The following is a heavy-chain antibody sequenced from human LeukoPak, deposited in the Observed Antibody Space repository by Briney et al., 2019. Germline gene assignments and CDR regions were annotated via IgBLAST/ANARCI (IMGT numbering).Heavy chain of an antibody. CDR3: TRGYPFEY. CDR2: FYASGGA. J-gene: IGHJ4*02. CDR1: GASISSDIYF. Sequence: SETLSLICTVSGASISSDIYFWTWIRQPAGKGLEWIGRFYASGGAIYNPSLNSRVTISVDPSKNQFSLRLTSVTAADTAVYYCTRGYPFEYWGKGTLVTVSS. D-gene: IGHD1-14*01. V-gene: IGHV4-61*02.